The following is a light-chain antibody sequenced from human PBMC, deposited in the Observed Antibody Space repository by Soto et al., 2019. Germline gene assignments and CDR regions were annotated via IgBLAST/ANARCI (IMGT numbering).Light chain of an antibody. CDR2: GAS. V-gene: IGKV3-15*01. Sequence: EIVLTQSPGTLSLSPGERATLSCRASQSVTYNLAWYQQRPGQAPRLLIYGASTRASGLPARFSGSGSGTEFTLTISSLQSEDFAVYYCQQYNNRLWTFGQGTRLENK. J-gene: IGKJ5*01. CDR1: QSVTYN. CDR3: QQYNNRLWT.